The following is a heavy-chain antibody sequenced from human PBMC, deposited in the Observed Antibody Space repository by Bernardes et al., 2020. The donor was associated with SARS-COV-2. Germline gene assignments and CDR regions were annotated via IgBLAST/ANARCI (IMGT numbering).Heavy chain of an antibody. D-gene: IGHD3-3*01. V-gene: IGHV3-21*01. CDR1: GFTFSSYS. CDR3: ARDTDFWSGYYYYYYGMDV. CDR2: ISSSSSYI. J-gene: IGHJ6*02. Sequence: GGSLRLSCAASGFTFSSYSMNWVRQAPGKGLEWVSSISSSSSYIYYADSVKGRFTISRDNAKNSLYLQMNSLRAEDTAVYYCARDTDFWSGYYYYYYGMDVWGQGTTVTVSS.